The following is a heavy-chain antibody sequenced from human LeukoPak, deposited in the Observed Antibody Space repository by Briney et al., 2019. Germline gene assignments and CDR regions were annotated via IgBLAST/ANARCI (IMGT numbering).Heavy chain of an antibody. CDR1: GFSFSSYW. D-gene: IGHD1-26*01. CDR2: IKQDGSEK. J-gene: IGHJ4*02. V-gene: IGHV3-7*01. CDR3: ARQRYSDY. Sequence: GGSLRLSWEGSGFSFSSYWMTWVRQAPGKGLEWVANIKQDGSEKYYVDSVRGRFTISRDNAKNSLYLQMNSLRAEDTAMYYCARQRYSDYWGQGTLVTVSS.